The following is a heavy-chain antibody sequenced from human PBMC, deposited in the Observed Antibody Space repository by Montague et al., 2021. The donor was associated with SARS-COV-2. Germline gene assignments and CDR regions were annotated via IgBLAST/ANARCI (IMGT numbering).Heavy chain of an antibody. CDR2: ISSSSSYI. J-gene: IGHJ3*02. CDR3: ARDGLRLGELSPI. CDR1: GFTFSSYS. Sequence: SLRLSCAASGFTFSSYSMNWVRQAPGKGLEWDSSISSSSSYIYYADAENGRFTISSDNAKNYLYLQMNILRAEDTAVYYCARDGLRLGELSPIWGQGTMVTVSS. D-gene: IGHD3-16*02. V-gene: IGHV3-21*01.